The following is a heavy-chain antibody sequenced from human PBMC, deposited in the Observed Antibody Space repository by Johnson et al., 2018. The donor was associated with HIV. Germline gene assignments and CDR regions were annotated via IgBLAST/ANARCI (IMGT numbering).Heavy chain of an antibody. J-gene: IGHJ3*01. D-gene: IGHD5-18*01. V-gene: IGHV3-30*14. Sequence: QVQLVESGGGVVQPGRSLRLSCAASGFTFRDYAMHWVRQAPGKGLEWVTVISYDGSNEYYADSVKGRFTISRDNSKNFLYLQMNSLRPEDTAVYYCARDGRDLVTRGSFDVWGQGTVVTVSS. CDR1: GFTFRDYA. CDR3: ARDGRDLVTRGSFDV. CDR2: ISYDGSNE.